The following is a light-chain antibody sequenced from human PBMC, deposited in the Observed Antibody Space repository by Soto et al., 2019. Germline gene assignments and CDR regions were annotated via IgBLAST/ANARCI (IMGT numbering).Light chain of an antibody. CDR1: QAISSW. J-gene: IGKJ1*01. CDR2: KAS. V-gene: IGKV1-5*03. Sequence: DIQMTQSASTLSGSVGDRFTLTCRASQAISSWLAWYQQTPGKAPKXXSYKASTLKSGVPSRFSGSGSGTEFTLTISSLKPDDFETYYCQHYNSYSEAFGQGTKVDIK. CDR3: QHYNSYSEA.